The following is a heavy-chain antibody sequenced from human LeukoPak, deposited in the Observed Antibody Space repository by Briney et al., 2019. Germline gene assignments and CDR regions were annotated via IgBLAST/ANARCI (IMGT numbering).Heavy chain of an antibody. Sequence: PGGSLRLSCAAPGFPFSSYVMSWVRQAPGKGLEWVSYINHNGEMIYYPDFAKGRFTISRDNGKNSLYLQMNSLRDEDTAVYYCATDSDWAFDYWGQGTLVTVSS. CDR3: ATDSDWAFDY. J-gene: IGHJ4*02. D-gene: IGHD6-19*01. CDR1: GFPFSSYV. CDR2: INHNGEMI. V-gene: IGHV3-48*02.